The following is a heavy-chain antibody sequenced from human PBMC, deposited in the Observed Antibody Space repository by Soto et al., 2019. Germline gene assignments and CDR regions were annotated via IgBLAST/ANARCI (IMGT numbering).Heavy chain of an antibody. Sequence: QVQLVQSGAEVKKPGSSVKVSCKASGGTFSSYAISWVRQAPGQGLEWMGGIIPIFGTANYAQKFQGRVTITAEKSTSTAYMELSSLRSEDTAVYYCARDQDYYDSSGYSVRNGGYYYGMDVWGQGTTVTVSS. J-gene: IGHJ6*02. CDR1: GGTFSSYA. V-gene: IGHV1-69*06. CDR3: ARDQDYYDSSGYSVRNGGYYYGMDV. CDR2: IIPIFGTA. D-gene: IGHD3-22*01.